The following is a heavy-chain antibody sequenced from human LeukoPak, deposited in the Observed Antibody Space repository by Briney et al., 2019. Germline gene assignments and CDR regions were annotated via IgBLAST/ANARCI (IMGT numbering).Heavy chain of an antibody. CDR1: GYTFTGYY. CDR2: INPNSGGT. D-gene: IGHD1-1*01. Sequence: ASVTVSCKASGYTFTGYYMHWVRQAPGQGLEWMGWINPNSGGTNYAQKFQGRVTMTRDTSISTAYMELSRLRSDDTAVYYCARHSHGTAYHFDYWGQGTLVTVSS. J-gene: IGHJ4*02. CDR3: ARHSHGTAYHFDY. V-gene: IGHV1-2*02.